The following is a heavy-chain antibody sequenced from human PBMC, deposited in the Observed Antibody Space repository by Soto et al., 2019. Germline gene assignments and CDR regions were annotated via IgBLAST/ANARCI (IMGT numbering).Heavy chain of an antibody. Sequence: QVQLVESGGGVVQPGRSLRLSCVASGFTFSHYGMNWVRQAPGKGLEWVAVIWYDGSYKYYADSVKGRFTISRDNSKNTLYLQMNSLRAEDTAVYYCARWAGSSRSVRFDPWGQGTLVTVSS. CDR3: ARWAGSSRSVRFDP. J-gene: IGHJ5*02. D-gene: IGHD6-13*01. V-gene: IGHV3-33*01. CDR1: GFTFSHYG. CDR2: IWYDGSYK.